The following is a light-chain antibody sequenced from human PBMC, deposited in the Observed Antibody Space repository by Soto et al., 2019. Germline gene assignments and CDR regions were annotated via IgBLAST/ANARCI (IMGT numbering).Light chain of an antibody. CDR1: QGISSS. Sequence: DIQLTQSPSFLSASVGDRVTITCRASQGISSSLAWYQQKPGKAPKLLIYAASTLQSGVPSRFSGSGSGTEFTLTISSLQPEDFATYYCQQLNNYPITFGQGTRLEIK. J-gene: IGKJ5*01. V-gene: IGKV1-9*01. CDR3: QQLNNYPIT. CDR2: AAS.